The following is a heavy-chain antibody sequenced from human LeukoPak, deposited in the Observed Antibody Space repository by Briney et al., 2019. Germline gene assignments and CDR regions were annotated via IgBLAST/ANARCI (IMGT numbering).Heavy chain of an antibody. J-gene: IGHJ6*02. CDR2: INWNGGST. CDR3: ARGNYVWGSHYYYGMDV. CDR1: GFTFDDYG. Sequence: PGGSLRLSCTASGFTFDDYGMSWVRQAPGKGLEWVSGINWNGGSTGYADSVKGRFTISRDNAKNSLYLQMNSLRAEDTALYHCARGNYVWGSHYYYGMDVWGQGTTVTVSS. D-gene: IGHD3-16*01. V-gene: IGHV3-20*01.